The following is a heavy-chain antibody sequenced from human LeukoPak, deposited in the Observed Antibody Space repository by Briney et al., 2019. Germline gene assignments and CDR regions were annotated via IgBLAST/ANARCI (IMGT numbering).Heavy chain of an antibody. D-gene: IGHD1-1*01. J-gene: IGHJ3*02. V-gene: IGHV3-53*01. CDR2: IYSGGNT. CDR1: GFTISRYC. Sequence: GGSLRLSCAASGFTISRYCMSWVRQAPGRGLEWVSFIYSGGNTYYTDSVKGRFTISRDNSKNTLYLQMNSLRAEDTAVYYCASGTTGALDIWGQGTMVTVSS. CDR3: ASGTTGALDI.